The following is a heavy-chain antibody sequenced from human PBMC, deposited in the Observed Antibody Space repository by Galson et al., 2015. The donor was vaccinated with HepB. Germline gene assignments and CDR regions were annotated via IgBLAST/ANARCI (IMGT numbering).Heavy chain of an antibody. CDR2: ISSSSSTI. J-gene: IGHJ4*02. CDR1: GFTFSSYS. V-gene: IGHV3-48*01. CDR3: AKDLESGSYGGMW. D-gene: IGHD1-26*01. Sequence: SLRLSCAASGFTFSSYSMNWVRQAPGKGLEWVSYISSSSSTIYYADSVKGRFTISRDNSKNTLYLQMNSLRAEDTAVYYCAKDLESGSYGGMWWGQGTLVTVSS.